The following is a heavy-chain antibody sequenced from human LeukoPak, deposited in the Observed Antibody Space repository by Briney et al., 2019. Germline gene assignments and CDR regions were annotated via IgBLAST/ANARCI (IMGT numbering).Heavy chain of an antibody. J-gene: IGHJ3*02. Sequence: SGTLSLTCAVSGGSISSSNWWSWVRQPPGKGLEWIGEIYHSGSTNYNPSLKSRVTISVDRSKNQFSLKLSSVTAADTAVYYCARVFSSDLGAFDIWGQGTMVTVSS. CDR1: GGSISSSNW. V-gene: IGHV4-4*02. CDR2: IYHSGST. CDR3: ARVFSSDLGAFDI. D-gene: IGHD2-21*01.